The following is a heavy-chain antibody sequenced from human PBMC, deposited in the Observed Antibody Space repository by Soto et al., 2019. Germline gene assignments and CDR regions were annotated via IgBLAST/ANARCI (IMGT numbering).Heavy chain of an antibody. D-gene: IGHD2-2*01. CDR3: ARDRGYCSSTSCYLFDY. CDR2: IYYSGST. V-gene: IGHV4-59*01. Sequence: PSETLSLTCTVSGGSISSYYWSWVRQPPGKGLEWIGYIYYSGSTNYNPSLKSRVTISVDTSKNQFSLKLSSVTAADTAVYYCARDRGYCSSTSCYLFDYWGQGTLVTVSS. J-gene: IGHJ4*02. CDR1: GGSISSYY.